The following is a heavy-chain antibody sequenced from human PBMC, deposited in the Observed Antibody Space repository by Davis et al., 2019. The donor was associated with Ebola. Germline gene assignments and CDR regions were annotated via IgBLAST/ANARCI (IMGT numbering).Heavy chain of an antibody. V-gene: IGHV3-23*01. CDR3: ARAAPDYGNSNLVGGSDY. J-gene: IGHJ4*02. CDR2: ISGSGGST. Sequence: GESLKISCAASGFTFSSYAMSWVRQAPGKGLEWVSSISGSGGSTYSADSVKGRFTISRDNSQNTLYMQMNSLRAEDTAVYYCARAAPDYGNSNLVGGSDYWGQGTLVTVSS. CDR1: GFTFSSYA. D-gene: IGHD3-16*01.